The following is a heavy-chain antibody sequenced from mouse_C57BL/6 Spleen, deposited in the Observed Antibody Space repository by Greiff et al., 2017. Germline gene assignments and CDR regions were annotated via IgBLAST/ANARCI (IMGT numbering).Heavy chain of an antibody. CDR2: IWWDDDK. J-gene: IGHJ1*03. V-gene: IGHV8-8*01. CDR3: ARILYSKWYFDV. Sequence: QVTLKESGPGILQPSQTLSLTCSFSGFSLTTFGMGVGWIRPPSGMGLEWLAHIWWDDDKYYNPALKSRLTISKDTSKNQVFRKSANVYAADTATYYCARILYSKWYFDVWGTGTTVTVSS. CDR1: GFSLTTFGMG. D-gene: IGHD2-5*01.